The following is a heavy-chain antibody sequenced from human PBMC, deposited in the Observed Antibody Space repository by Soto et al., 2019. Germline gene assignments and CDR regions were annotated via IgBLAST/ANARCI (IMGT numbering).Heavy chain of an antibody. CDR1: GDTFSNYP. V-gene: IGHV1-69*01. CDR3: ARGLYCGGGCYSHFDY. Sequence: VQLVQSGAEVKKPGSSVKVSCKASGDTFSNYPFIWVRQAPGQGLDWMGGIIPIFGTTDYGQRFQGRVTITADESTNTAYMELSSLRSDDTAVYYCARGLYCGGGCYSHFDYWGQGTLVTVSS. CDR2: IIPIFGTT. D-gene: IGHD2-21*02. J-gene: IGHJ4*02.